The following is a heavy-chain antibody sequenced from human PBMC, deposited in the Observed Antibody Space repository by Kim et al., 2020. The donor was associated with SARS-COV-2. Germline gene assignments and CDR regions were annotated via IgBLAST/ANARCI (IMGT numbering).Heavy chain of an antibody. CDR2: ISYDGSNK. CDR3: ARDPIITMVRGVNSYFDY. D-gene: IGHD3-10*01. Sequence: GGSLRLSCAASGFTFSSYAMHWVRQAPGKGLEWVAVISYDGSNKYYADSVKGRFTISRDNSKNTLYLQMNSLRAEDTAVYYCARDPIITMVRGVNSYFDYWGQGALVTVSS. V-gene: IGHV3-30*04. CDR1: GFTFSSYA. J-gene: IGHJ4*02.